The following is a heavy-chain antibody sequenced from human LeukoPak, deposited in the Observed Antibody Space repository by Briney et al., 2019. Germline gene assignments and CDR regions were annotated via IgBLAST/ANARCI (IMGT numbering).Heavy chain of an antibody. J-gene: IGHJ4*02. CDR2: IHYNGQA. V-gene: IGHV4-39*07. D-gene: IGHD3-9*01. Sequence: SETLSLTCTVSGGSISGSNYYWGWIRQAPGKGLEWIGSIHYNGQAYYNPSRASRVTISVDTSRNQFSLKLVSVTAADTAVYYCARVGYDILTGYNNPWGYYFDYWGQGTLVTVSS. CDR1: GGSISGSNYY. CDR3: ARVGYDILTGYNNPWGYYFDY.